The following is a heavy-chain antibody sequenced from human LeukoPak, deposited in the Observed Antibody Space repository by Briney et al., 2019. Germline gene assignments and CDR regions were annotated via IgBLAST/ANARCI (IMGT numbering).Heavy chain of an antibody. V-gene: IGHV3-30*18. Sequence: GGSLRLSRTASGFTFSKNDMHWVRQAPGKGLEWVAVLSYDGRNTYYAESVKGRFTISRDNTKNTLYLQLNSLRPEDTATYYCAKEVGVTRVEPYWGQGTLVTVSS. CDR3: AKEVGVTRVEPY. CDR2: LSYDGRNT. J-gene: IGHJ4*02. D-gene: IGHD1-26*01. CDR1: GFTFSKND.